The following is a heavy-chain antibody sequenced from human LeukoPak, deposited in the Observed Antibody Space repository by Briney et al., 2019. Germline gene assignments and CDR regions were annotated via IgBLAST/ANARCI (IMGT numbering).Heavy chain of an antibody. V-gene: IGHV4-38-2*01. J-gene: IGHJ3*02. CDR2: IYHSGST. D-gene: IGHD1-26*01. CDR1: GYSISSGYY. Sequence: SETLSLTCAVSGYSISSGYYWGWIRQPPGKGLEWIGSIYHSGSTYYNPSLKSRVTISVDTSKNQFSLKLSSVTAAATAVYYCARQLKVGTFEAFDIWGQGTMVTVSS. CDR3: ARQLKVGTFEAFDI.